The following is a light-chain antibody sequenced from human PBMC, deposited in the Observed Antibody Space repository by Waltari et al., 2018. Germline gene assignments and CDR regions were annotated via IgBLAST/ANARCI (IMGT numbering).Light chain of an antibody. V-gene: IGKV3D-15*01. CDR3: QHYSDLPLT. CDR2: GAS. CDR1: QHVANN. Sequence: ELVMTQSPATLSVSPGEGATLSCRASQHVANNLAWYQQKSGQAPRLLIYGASTRATGIPVRFSGSGSGTEFALTISSLQSEDSAVYYCQHYSDLPLTFGGGTKVEI. J-gene: IGKJ4*01.